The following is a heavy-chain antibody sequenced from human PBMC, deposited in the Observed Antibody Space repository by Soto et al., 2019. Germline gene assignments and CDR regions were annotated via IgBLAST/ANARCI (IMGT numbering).Heavy chain of an antibody. CDR1: GFTFSSYA. J-gene: IGHJ2*01. D-gene: IGHD5-18*01. V-gene: IGHV3-30-3*01. CDR2: ISYDGSNK. CDR3: ARAPLWGTAMVLWYFDL. Sequence: QVQLVESGGGVVQPGRSLRLSCAASGFTFSSYAVHWVRQAPGKGLEWVAVISYDGSNKYYADSVKGRFTISRDNSKNTLYLQMNSLRAEDTAVYYCARAPLWGTAMVLWYFDLWGRGTLVTVSS.